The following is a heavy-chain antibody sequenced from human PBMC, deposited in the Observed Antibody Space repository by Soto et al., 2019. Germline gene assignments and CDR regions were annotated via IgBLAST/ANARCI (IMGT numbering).Heavy chain of an antibody. J-gene: IGHJ6*04. V-gene: IGHV3-73*01. CDR2: IRTKAHSYAT. CDR3: TRYGDYVMDV. Sequence: EVQLVESGGGLVQPGGSLKLSCAASGFTFGGSPMHWVRQASGRGLEWIARIRTKAHSYATAYAASVKGRFTISRDDSKNTAYLQMDSLKTEDTAVYYCTRYGDYVMDVWGKGTTVTVSS. CDR1: GFTFGGSP. D-gene: IGHD4-17*01.